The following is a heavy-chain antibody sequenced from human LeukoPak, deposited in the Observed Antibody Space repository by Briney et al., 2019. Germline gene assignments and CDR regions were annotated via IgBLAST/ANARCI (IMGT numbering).Heavy chain of an antibody. Sequence: GGSLRLSCAASGFTFSSYGMHWVRQAPGKGLEWVAVISYDGSNKYYADSVKGRFTISRDNSKNTLYLQMNSLRAEDTAVYYCAKELSPSSSTTTYYYGMDVWGQGTTVTVPS. V-gene: IGHV3-30*18. J-gene: IGHJ6*02. D-gene: IGHD2-2*01. CDR1: GFTFSSYG. CDR3: AKELSPSSSTTTYYYGMDV. CDR2: ISYDGSNK.